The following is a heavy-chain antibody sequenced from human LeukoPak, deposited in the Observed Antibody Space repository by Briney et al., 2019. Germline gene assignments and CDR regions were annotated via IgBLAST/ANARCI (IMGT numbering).Heavy chain of an antibody. J-gene: IGHJ3*02. Sequence: SETLSLTCSVSGGSINSFYWSWIRQPPGKGLEWIGYIYYSGSTNYNPSLKSRVTISVDTSKDQFSLNLSSVTAADTAVYYRARHWGSRGAFDIWGQGTMVTVSS. CDR2: IYYSGST. V-gene: IGHV4-59*01. CDR1: GGSINSFY. CDR3: ARHWGSRGAFDI. D-gene: IGHD7-27*01.